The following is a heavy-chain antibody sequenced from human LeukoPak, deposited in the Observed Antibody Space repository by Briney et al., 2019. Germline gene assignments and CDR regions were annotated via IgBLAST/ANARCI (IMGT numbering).Heavy chain of an antibody. CDR1: GYTFTGYY. J-gene: IGHJ5*02. D-gene: IGHD1-26*01. CDR2: INPNSGGT. V-gene: IGHV1-2*02. CDR3: AVTDQVHPSEGGATIFP. Sequence: ASVKVSSKASGYTFTGYYMHWVRQAPGQGLEWMGWINPNSGGTNYAQKFQGRVTMTRDASISTAYMELSRLRSDDTAVYYCAVTDQVHPSEGGATIFPWGQGTLVTVSS.